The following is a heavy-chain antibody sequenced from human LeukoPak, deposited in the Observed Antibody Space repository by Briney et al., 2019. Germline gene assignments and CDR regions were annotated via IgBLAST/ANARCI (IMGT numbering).Heavy chain of an antibody. D-gene: IGHD3-10*01. CDR3: ARDRKVLLWFGELFC. J-gene: IGHJ4*02. V-gene: IGHV1-2*06. CDR1: GYTFTGYY. Sequence: ASVKVSCKASGYTFTGYYMHWVRQAPGQGLEWMGRINPNSGGTNYAQKFQGRVTMTRDTSISTAYMELSRLRSDDTAVYYCARDRKVLLWFGELFCWGQGTLSPSPQ. CDR2: INPNSGGT.